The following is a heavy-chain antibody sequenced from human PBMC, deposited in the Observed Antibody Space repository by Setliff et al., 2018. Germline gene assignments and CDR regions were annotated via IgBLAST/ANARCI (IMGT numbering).Heavy chain of an antibody. J-gene: IGHJ6*02. D-gene: IGHD5-12*01. CDR1: GGSITSSY. V-gene: IGHV4-4*07. CDR3: ARDQWVRSPPLSFSYGMDV. CDR2: VYINGGT. Sequence: SETLSLTCTVTGGSITSSYYWSWIRQPAGKGLEWIGRVYINGGTNYNPSLKSRVTISLDTSKNQFSLKLTSVTAADTAVYYCARDQWVRSPPLSFSYGMDVWGQGTTVTVSS.